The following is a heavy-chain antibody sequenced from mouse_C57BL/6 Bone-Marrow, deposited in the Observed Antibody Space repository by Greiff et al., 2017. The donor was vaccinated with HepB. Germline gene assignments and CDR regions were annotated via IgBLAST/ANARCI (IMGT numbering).Heavy chain of an antibody. CDR2: ISYDGSN. J-gene: IGHJ4*01. CDR1: GYSITSGYY. D-gene: IGHD2-3*01. Sequence: VQLKGSGPGLVKPSQSLSLTCSVTGYSITSGYYWNWIRQFPGNKLEWMGYISYDGSNNYNPSLKNRISITRDTSKNQFFLKLNSVTTEDTATYYCANDGYYRGYYAMDYWGQGTSVTVSS. CDR3: ANDGYYRGYYAMDY. V-gene: IGHV3-6*01.